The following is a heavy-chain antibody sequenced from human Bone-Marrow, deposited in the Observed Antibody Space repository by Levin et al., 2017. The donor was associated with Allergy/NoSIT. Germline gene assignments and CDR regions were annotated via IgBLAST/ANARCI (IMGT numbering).Heavy chain of an antibody. CDR1: GGSFSDYY. J-gene: IGHJ4*02. Sequence: SQTLSLTCAVYGGSFSDYYWSWIRQPPGKGLEWIGEINHSGSTNYNPSLMSRVTISLDKSKNQFSLKMSSVTAADTAVYYCARPSGYYPELRFAYWGQGTLVTVSS. D-gene: IGHD5-12*01. CDR2: INHSGST. V-gene: IGHV4-34*01. CDR3: ARPSGYYPELRFAY.